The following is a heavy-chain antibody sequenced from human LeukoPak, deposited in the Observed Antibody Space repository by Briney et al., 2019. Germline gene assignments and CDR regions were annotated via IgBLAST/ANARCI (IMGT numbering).Heavy chain of an antibody. D-gene: IGHD2-21*02. Sequence: PGGSLRLSCAASGFTFSSYWMSWVRQAPGKGLEWVANIKQDGSEKYNVDSVKGRFTISRDNAKNSLYLQMNSLRAEDTAVYYCASVLPARGGDTDAFDIWGQGTMVTVSS. CDR3: ASVLPARGGDTDAFDI. CDR1: GFTFSSYW. CDR2: IKQDGSEK. V-gene: IGHV3-7*01. J-gene: IGHJ3*02.